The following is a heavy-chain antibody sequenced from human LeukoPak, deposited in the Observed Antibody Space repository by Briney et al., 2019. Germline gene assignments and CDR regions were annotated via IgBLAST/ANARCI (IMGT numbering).Heavy chain of an antibody. CDR2: IIPIFGTA. CDR1: GGTFSSYA. Sequence: SVKVSCKASGGTFSSYAISWVRQAPGQGLEWMGGIIPIFGTANYAQKFQGRVTTTADESTSTAYMELSSLRSEDTAVYYCATSVVVPAAIYYFDYWGQGTLVTVSS. V-gene: IGHV1-69*13. J-gene: IGHJ4*02. D-gene: IGHD2-2*01. CDR3: ATSVVVPAAIYYFDY.